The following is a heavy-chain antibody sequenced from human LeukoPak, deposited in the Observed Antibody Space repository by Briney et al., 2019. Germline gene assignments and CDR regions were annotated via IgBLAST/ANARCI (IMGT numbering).Heavy chain of an antibody. CDR3: AKEGVLGATMTNNWFDP. CDR2: IIPILGTP. D-gene: IGHD1-26*01. Sequence: SVKVSCNASGGTFSSYAISWGRQAPGQGLEWRGGIIPILGTPNYAQNFQGRVTITADESASTAYMELTSLRSEDTAVYYCAKEGVLGATMTNNWFDPWGQGTLVTVSS. V-gene: IGHV1-69*13. CDR1: GGTFSSYA. J-gene: IGHJ5*02.